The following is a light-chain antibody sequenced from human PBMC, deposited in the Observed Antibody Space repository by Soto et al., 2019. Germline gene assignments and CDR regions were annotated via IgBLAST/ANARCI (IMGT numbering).Light chain of an antibody. CDR1: SSNIGFNI. CDR3: AAWDDSLNGHVV. J-gene: IGLJ2*01. Sequence: QSVLTQPPSASGTPGQKITISCSGSSSNIGFNIVNWYQQLPGTAPKLLIYSNHQRPSGVPDRFSGSKSGTSASLAISGLQSEDEADYYCAAWDDSLNGHVVFGGGTKVTVL. V-gene: IGLV1-44*01. CDR2: SNH.